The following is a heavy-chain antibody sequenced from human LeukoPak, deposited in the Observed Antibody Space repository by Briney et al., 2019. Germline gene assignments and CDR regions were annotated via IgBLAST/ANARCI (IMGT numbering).Heavy chain of an antibody. CDR1: GYTFTSYG. J-gene: IGHJ4*02. D-gene: IGHD2-15*01. CDR3: ARAATASPPHDFDY. CDR2: ISAYNGNT. V-gene: IGHV1-18*01. Sequence: ASVKVSCKASGYTFTSYGISWVRQAPGQGLEWMGWISAYNGNTNYAQKLQGRVTMTTDTSTSTAYMELRSLRSDDTAVYYCARAATASPPHDFDYWGQGTLVTVSS.